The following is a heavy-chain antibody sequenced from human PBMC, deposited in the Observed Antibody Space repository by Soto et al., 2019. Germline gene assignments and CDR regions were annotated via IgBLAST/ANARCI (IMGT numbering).Heavy chain of an antibody. CDR2: ISYDGSNK. V-gene: IGHV3-30*18. D-gene: IGHD6-19*01. J-gene: IGHJ4*02. CDR3: AKAGVAGLYKQSNYFDY. Sequence: PGGSLRLSCAASGFTFSSYGMHWVRQAPGKGLEWVAVISYDGSNKYYADSVKGRFTISRDNSKNTLYLQMNSLRAEDTAVYYCAKAGVAGLYKQSNYFDYWGQGTPVTVSS. CDR1: GFTFSSYG.